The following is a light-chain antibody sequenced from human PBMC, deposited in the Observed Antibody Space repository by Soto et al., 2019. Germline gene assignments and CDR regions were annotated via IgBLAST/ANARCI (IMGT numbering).Light chain of an antibody. CDR2: EVS. Sequence: QSVLTQPASVSGSPGQSLTISCTGTSXDIAPYNYVSWYQQHPGKAPKLIIYEVSYRPSGISNRFSGSKSGNTASLTISGLQAEDEADYYCSSYTSSTNYVFGTGTKLTVL. CDR1: SXDIAPYNY. V-gene: IGLV2-14*01. J-gene: IGLJ1*01. CDR3: SSYTSSTNYV.